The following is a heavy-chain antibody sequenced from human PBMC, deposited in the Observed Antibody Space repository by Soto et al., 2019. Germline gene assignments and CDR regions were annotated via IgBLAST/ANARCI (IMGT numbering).Heavy chain of an antibody. J-gene: IGHJ5*02. V-gene: IGHV4-39*01. CDR2: IYYSGST. D-gene: IGHD1-7*01. CDR3: ASHPSNWNYVVPCWFDP. Sequence: PXETLSLTCTVSGGSISSSSYYWGWIRQPPGKGLEWIGSIYYSGSTYYNPSLKSRVTISVDTSKNQFSLKLSSVTAADTAVYYCASHPSNWNYVVPCWFDPWGQGTLVTVSS. CDR1: GGSISSSSYY.